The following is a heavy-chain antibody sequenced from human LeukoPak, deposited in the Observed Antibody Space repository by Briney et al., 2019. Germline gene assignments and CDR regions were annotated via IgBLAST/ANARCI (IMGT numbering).Heavy chain of an antibody. J-gene: IGHJ4*02. CDR2: IGKTGTI. D-gene: IGHD5-12*01. CDR1: GFSFSPYS. Sequence: GGSLRLSCAASGFSFSPYSMNWVRQAPGKGLEWVSYIGKTGTIYYADSVKGRFTISRDNAKNSLYLQMNSLRVEDTAVYYCARDKGYSGYEHFDYWGQGTLVTVSS. CDR3: ARDKGYSGYEHFDY. V-gene: IGHV3-48*01.